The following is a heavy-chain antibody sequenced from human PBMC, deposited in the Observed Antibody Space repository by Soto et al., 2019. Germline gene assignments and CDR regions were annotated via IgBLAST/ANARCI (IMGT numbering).Heavy chain of an antibody. J-gene: IGHJ4*02. Sequence: QVQLQGSGPGLVKPSETLSLNCSVSGGSVSSNTYYWSWIRQPPGKGLEWIGFMHYSGRAIYNPCHKSRVIISLDTSKSHCALSLRSVTAADADVYYCARVGIGGVTRVPLYCYYWGQGMLVTVSS. CDR2: MHYSGRA. D-gene: IGHD3-16*01. CDR3: ARVGIGGVTRVPLYCYY. V-gene: IGHV4-61*03. CDR1: GGSVSSNTYY.